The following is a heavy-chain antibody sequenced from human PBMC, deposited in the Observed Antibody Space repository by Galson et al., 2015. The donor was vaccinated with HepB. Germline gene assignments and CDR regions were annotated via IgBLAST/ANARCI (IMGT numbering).Heavy chain of an antibody. CDR1: GFTFSSLG. D-gene: IGHD1-1*01. V-gene: IGHV3-23*01. Sequence: SLRLSYAATGFTFSSLGMTWVRQAPGKGLECVAAIGVNARRTDYADSVKGRFTISRDNSRNMLYLQMNNLRAEDTAVYYCAKGTTDVDYWGQGTLVTVSS. J-gene: IGHJ4*02. CDR2: IGVNARRT. CDR3: AKGTTDVDY.